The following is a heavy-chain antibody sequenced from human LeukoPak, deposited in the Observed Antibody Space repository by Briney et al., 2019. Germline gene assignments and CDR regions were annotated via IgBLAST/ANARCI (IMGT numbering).Heavy chain of an antibody. CDR3: ASPRGDDSGGYYTWYFHH. CDR2: FFHGGGT. D-gene: IGHD3-22*01. CDR1: GDSVSGSGYS. V-gene: IGHV4-30-2*01. J-gene: IGHJ1*01. Sequence: SETLSLTCAVSGDSVSGSGYSWSWLRQAPGQGLEWIGFFFHGGGTYYNPSLQSRATISIDKSKNQVSLKLRSVTASDTAVYFCASPRGDDSGGYYTWYFHHWGQGILVTVSS.